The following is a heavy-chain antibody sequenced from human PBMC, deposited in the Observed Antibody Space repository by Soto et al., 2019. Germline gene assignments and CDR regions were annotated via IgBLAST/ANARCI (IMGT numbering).Heavy chain of an antibody. CDR2: IYYSGST. D-gene: IGHD3-10*01. V-gene: IGHV4-39*01. CDR3: ARAAITMVRGVITWFDP. Sequence: SETLSLTCTVSGGSISSSSYYWGWIRQPPGKGLEWIGSIYYSGSTYYNPSLKSRVTISVDTSKNQFSLKLSSVTAADTAVYYCARAAITMVRGVITWFDPWGQGTLVTVS. CDR1: GGSISSSSYY. J-gene: IGHJ5*02.